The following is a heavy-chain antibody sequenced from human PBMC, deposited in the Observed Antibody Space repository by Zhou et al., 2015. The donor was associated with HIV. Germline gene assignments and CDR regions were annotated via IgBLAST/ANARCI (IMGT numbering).Heavy chain of an antibody. V-gene: IGHV1-69*02. J-gene: IGHJ4*02. Sequence: QVQLVQSGAEVKKPGSSVKVSCKASGGTFSSYTISWVRQAPGQGLEWMGRIIPILGIANYAQKFQGRVTITADKSTSTAYMELSSLRSEDTAVYYCARADSGSYYTVYFDYWGQGTLVTVSS. D-gene: IGHD1-26*01. CDR3: ARADSGSYYTVYFDY. CDR1: GGTFSSYT. CDR2: IIPILGIA.